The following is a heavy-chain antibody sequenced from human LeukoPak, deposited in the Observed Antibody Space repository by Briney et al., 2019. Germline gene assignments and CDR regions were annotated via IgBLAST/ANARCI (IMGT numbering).Heavy chain of an antibody. CDR2: INPNSGGT. J-gene: IGHJ5*02. D-gene: IGHD5-12*01. Sequence: GASVKVSCKASGYTFTGYYMHWVRQAPGQGLEWMGWINPNSGGTNYAQKFQGRVTMTRDTSISTAYMELSRLRSDDTAVYYCARDNSLGDSAWWFDPWGQGTLVTVSS. CDR1: GYTFTGYY. CDR3: ARDNSLGDSAWWFDP. V-gene: IGHV1-2*02.